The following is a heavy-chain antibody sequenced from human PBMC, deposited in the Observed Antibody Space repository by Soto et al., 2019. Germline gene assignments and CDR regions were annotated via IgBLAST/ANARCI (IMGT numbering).Heavy chain of an antibody. J-gene: IGHJ4*02. CDR2: IYYSGST. CDR1: GGSISSYY. D-gene: IGHD1-7*01. V-gene: IGHV4-59*01. CDR3: AREGSGTTSGLDY. Sequence: PSETLSLTCTVSGGSISSYYWSWIRQPPGKGLEWIGYIYYSGSTNYNPSLKSRVTISVDTSKNQFSLKLSSVTAADTAVYYCAREGSGTTSGLDYWGQGTLVIVSS.